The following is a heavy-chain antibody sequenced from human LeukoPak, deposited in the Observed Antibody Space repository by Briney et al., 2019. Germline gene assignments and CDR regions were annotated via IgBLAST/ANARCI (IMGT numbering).Heavy chain of an antibody. Sequence: GGSLRLSCAASGFTFSSSWMSWVRQAPGKGLEGVANIKQDGSEKYYVDSVKGRFTISRDNAKNSLYLQMNSLRAEDTAVYYCARGPSGSPGGNWYFDLWGRGTLVTVSS. CDR3: ARGPSGSPGGNWYFDL. CDR1: GFTFSSSW. V-gene: IGHV3-7*01. J-gene: IGHJ2*01. CDR2: IKQDGSEK. D-gene: IGHD3-10*01.